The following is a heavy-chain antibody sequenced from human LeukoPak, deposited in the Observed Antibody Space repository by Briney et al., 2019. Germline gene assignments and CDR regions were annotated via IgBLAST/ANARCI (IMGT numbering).Heavy chain of an antibody. CDR3: ARGDDYGVY. CDR1: GFTFSSYE. Sequence: SGGSLRLSYAASGFTFSSYEMNWVRQAPGKGLEWVSYISSSGSTIYYADSVKGRFTISRDNAKNSLYLQMNSLRAEDTAVYYCARGDDYGVYWGQGTLVTVSS. D-gene: IGHD4-17*01. V-gene: IGHV3-48*03. CDR2: ISSSGSTI. J-gene: IGHJ4*02.